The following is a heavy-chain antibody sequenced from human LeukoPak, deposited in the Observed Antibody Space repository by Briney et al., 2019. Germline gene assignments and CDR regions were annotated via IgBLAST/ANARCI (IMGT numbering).Heavy chain of an antibody. J-gene: IGHJ4*02. D-gene: IGHD3-10*01. V-gene: IGHV3-23*01. Sequence: QPGGSLRLSCAASGFTFSSYAMTWVRQAPGKGLEWVSGISGSGGSTYYADSVKGRFTISRDNSKNTLYLQMNSLRAEDTAVYYCAKICWFGELSAFDYWGQGTLVTVSS. CDR3: AKICWFGELSAFDY. CDR1: GFTFSSYA. CDR2: ISGSGGST.